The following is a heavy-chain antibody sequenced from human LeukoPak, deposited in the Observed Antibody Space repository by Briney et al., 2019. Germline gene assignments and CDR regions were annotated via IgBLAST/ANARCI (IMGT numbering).Heavy chain of an antibody. V-gene: IGHV1-69*05. CDR2: IIPFLDTS. J-gene: IGHJ5*02. CDR3: ARAQAGNYDWSIDL. Sequence: ASVKVSCKASGGTFSKYALSWVRQAPGQGLEWMGAIIPFLDTSNYPPKFQDRVTITTDESTSTAYMDLSSLRSDDTAVYYCARAQAGNYDWSIDLWGQGTLVTVSS. D-gene: IGHD5-12*01. CDR1: GGTFSKYA.